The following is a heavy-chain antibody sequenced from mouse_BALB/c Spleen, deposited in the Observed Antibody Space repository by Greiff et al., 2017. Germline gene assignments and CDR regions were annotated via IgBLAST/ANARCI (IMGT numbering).Heavy chain of an antibody. CDR3: ARDYLYDGYSLYAMDY. D-gene: IGHD2-3*01. V-gene: IGHV1S56*01. CDR2: IYPGNVNT. J-gene: IGHJ4*01. CDR1: GYTFTSYY. Sequence: QVQLQQSGPELVKPGASVRISCKASGYTFTSYYIHWVKQRPGQGLEWIGWIYPGNVNTKYNEKFKGKATLTADKSSSTAYMQLSSLTSEDSAVYFCARDYLYDGYSLYAMDYWCQGTSVTVSS.